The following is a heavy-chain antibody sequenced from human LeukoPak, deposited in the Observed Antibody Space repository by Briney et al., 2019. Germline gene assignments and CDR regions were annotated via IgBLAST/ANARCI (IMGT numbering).Heavy chain of an antibody. Sequence: GGSRRLSCAASGFSFSNYWMSWVRQAPGKGLEWVASIKQDGSEKYYVDSVKGRFTVSRDNGKNSLYLQMNYLRVEDTAVYYCARALGKLQPYYYYYGLDVWGQGTTVTVSS. CDR2: IKQDGSEK. J-gene: IGHJ6*02. D-gene: IGHD5-24*01. V-gene: IGHV3-7*01. CDR1: GFSFSNYW. CDR3: ARALGKLQPYYYYYGLDV.